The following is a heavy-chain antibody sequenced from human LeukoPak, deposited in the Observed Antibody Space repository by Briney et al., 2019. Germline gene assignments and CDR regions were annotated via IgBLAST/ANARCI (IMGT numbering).Heavy chain of an antibody. CDR2: ISYDGSNK. Sequence: GGSLRLSCAASGFTFSSYAMHWVRQAPGKGLEWVAVISYDGSNKYYADSVKGRFTISRDNSKNTLYLQMNSLRAEDTAVYYCARDSIAAGLAFDSWGQRTLVTVSS. J-gene: IGHJ4*02. CDR3: ARDSIAAGLAFDS. CDR1: GFTFSSYA. D-gene: IGHD6-6*01. V-gene: IGHV3-30*04.